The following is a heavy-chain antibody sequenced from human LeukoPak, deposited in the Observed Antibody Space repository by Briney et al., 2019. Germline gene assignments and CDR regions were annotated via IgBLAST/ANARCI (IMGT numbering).Heavy chain of an antibody. J-gene: IGHJ4*02. CDR1: GYTFTYYA. CDR2: ITPGGGT. D-gene: IGHD3-22*01. V-gene: IGHV1-2*02. Sequence: ASVKVSCKASGYTFTYYAMHWVRQAPGQGLQWMGWITPGGGTNYPQKFQGRVAITWDTSITTAYMDLSRLTSDDTAVYYCARGHYFYSYINWGQGTLVTVSS. CDR3: ARGHYFYSYIN.